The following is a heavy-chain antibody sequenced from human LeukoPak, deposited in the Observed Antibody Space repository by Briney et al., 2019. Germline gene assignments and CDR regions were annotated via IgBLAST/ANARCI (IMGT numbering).Heavy chain of an antibody. D-gene: IGHD2-15*01. CDR2: IYWDDDK. CDR3: AHRRRIHAGDAFGI. CDR1: GFSLSPSGVG. V-gene: IGHV2-5*02. J-gene: IGHJ3*02. Sequence: ESGPTLVNPTQTLTLTCTFSGFSLSPSGVGVGWIRQPPGKALEWLALIYWDDDKRYSPSLKSRLTITKDTSKNQVVLTMTNMDPVDTATYYCAHRRRIHAGDAFGIWGQGTMVTVSS.